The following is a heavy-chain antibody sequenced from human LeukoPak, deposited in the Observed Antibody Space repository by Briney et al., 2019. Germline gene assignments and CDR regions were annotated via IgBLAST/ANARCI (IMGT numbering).Heavy chain of an antibody. D-gene: IGHD2-15*01. CDR2: IRGNSGTR. Sequence: GGSLRLSCTSSGFRFSDYAMNWVRQAPGKGLEWVSCIRGNSGTRFYSDSVRGRFTISRDNSKNTVYLQMDSLRVDDTAVYFCTKDQEDRGYPSSFDFWGQGTLVTVSS. J-gene: IGHJ4*02. CDR1: GFRFSDYA. V-gene: IGHV3-23*01. CDR3: TKDQEDRGYPSSFDF.